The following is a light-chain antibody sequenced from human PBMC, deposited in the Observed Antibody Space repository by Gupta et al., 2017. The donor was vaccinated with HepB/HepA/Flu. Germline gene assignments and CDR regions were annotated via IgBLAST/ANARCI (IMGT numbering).Light chain of an antibody. CDR1: QSIRSS. J-gene: IGKJ4*01. Sequence: VLTQSPDFQSVTPKEKVTITCRASQSIRSSLHGYQQKTDQSPKLLSKYAAQTIAGGPSRSSGSGAGTEVTLTISSRETEDAAVEYCHQSSTRPLTFGGGTKVEIK. CDR3: HQSSTRPLT. CDR2: YAA. V-gene: IGKV6D-21*02.